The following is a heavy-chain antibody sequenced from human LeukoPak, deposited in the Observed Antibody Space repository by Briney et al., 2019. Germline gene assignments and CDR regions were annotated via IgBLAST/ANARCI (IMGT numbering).Heavy chain of an antibody. Sequence: SETLSLTCTVSGGSISSYYWSWIRQPPGKGLEWIGYIYYSGSTNYNPSLKSRVTISVDTSKNQFSLKLSSVTAADTAVYYCARESTVAGTEIDYWGQGTLVTVSS. CDR3: ARESTVAGTEIDY. V-gene: IGHV4-59*01. CDR1: GGSISSYY. J-gene: IGHJ4*02. D-gene: IGHD6-19*01. CDR2: IYYSGST.